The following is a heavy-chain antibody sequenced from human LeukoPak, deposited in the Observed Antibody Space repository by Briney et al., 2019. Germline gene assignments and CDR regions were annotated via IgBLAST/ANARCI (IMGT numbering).Heavy chain of an antibody. CDR2: INHSGST. V-gene: IGHV4-34*01. CDR3: ARGLLLWFGDGYYFDY. J-gene: IGHJ4*02. Sequence: NPSETLSLTCAVYGGSFSGYYWSWIRQPPGKGLEWIGEINHSGSTNYNPSLKSRVTISVDTSKNQFSLKLSSVTAADTAVYYCARGLLLWFGDGYYFDYWGQGTLGTVSS. D-gene: IGHD3-10*01. CDR1: GGSFSGYY.